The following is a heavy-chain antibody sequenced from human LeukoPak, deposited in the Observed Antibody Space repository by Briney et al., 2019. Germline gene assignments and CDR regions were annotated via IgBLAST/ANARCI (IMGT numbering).Heavy chain of an antibody. CDR1: GGSISSSN. J-gene: IGHJ4*02. CDR2: ISSSSSYI. Sequence: GTLSLTCAVSGGSISSSNWWSWVRQAPGKGLEWVSSISSSSSYIYYADSVKGRFTISRDNAKNSLYLQMNSLRAEDTAVYYCARRIAVAGQVDYWGQGTLVTVSS. V-gene: IGHV3-21*01. D-gene: IGHD6-19*01. CDR3: ARRIAVAGQVDY.